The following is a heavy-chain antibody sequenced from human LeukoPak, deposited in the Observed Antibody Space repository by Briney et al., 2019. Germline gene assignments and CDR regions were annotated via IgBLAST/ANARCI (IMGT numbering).Heavy chain of an antibody. V-gene: IGHV1-8*03. J-gene: IGHJ4*02. D-gene: IGHD3-10*01. CDR3: ARAEALLWFGELYY. CDR2: MNPNSGNT. CDR1: GYTFTSYD. Sequence: ASVKVSCKASGYTFTSYDINWVRQATGQGLEWMGWMNPNSGNTGYAQKFQGRVTITRNTSISTAYMELSSLRSEDTAVYYCARAEALLWFGELYYWGQGTLVTVSS.